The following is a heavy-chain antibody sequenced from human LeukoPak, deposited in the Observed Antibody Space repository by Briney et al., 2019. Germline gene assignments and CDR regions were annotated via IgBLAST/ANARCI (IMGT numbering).Heavy chain of an antibody. J-gene: IGHJ4*02. CDR1: GGSISGFY. CDR2: IFYSGST. CDR3: ARQRFLEWYFDY. V-gene: IGHV4-59*08. Sequence: PSETLSLTCTVSGGSISGFYWSWIWQPPGKELQWIGSIFYSGSTNYNPSLKSRVTISVDTSKNQFSLKLSSVTAADTAVYYCARQRFLEWYFDYWGQGTLVTVSS. D-gene: IGHD3-3*01.